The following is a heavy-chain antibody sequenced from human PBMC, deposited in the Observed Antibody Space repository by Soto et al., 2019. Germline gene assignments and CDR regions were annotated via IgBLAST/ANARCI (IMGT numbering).Heavy chain of an antibody. V-gene: IGHV3-48*02. J-gene: IGHJ5*02. D-gene: IGHD1-26*01. CDR2: ISSSSTI. CDR1: GFTFSSYS. Sequence: EVQLVESGGGLVQPGGSLRLSCAASGFTFSSYSMNWVRQAPGKGLEWVSYISSSSTIYYADSVKGRFTISRDNAKNSLYLQMNSLRDEGTAVYYCAREGGSLNWFDPWGQGTLVTVSS. CDR3: AREGGSLNWFDP.